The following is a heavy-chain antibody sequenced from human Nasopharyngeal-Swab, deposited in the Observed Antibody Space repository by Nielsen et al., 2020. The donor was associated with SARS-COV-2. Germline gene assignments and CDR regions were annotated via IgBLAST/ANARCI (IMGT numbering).Heavy chain of an antibody. V-gene: IGHV6-1*01. Sequence: SQTPSLTRATSGDSVSSNSATWNWIRQSPSRGLEWLGRTYYRSKWYNDYALSVKSRITINPDTSKNQFSLQLNSVTPEDTAVYYCVRQYSSSSFYHGMDVWGQGTTVTVSS. CDR3: VRQYSSSSFYHGMDV. CDR1: GDSVSSNSAT. J-gene: IGHJ6*02. D-gene: IGHD6-6*01. CDR2: TYYRSKWYN.